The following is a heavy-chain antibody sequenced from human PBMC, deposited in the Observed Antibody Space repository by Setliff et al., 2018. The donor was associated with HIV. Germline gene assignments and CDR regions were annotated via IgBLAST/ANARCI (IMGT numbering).Heavy chain of an antibody. V-gene: IGHV3-13*01. CDR1: GFTFSSYD. CDR2: IGTAGDT. CDR3: ARDDSNYRQHGMDV. Sequence: GSLRLSCAASGFTFSSYDMHWVRQATGKGLEWVSAIGTAGDTYYPGSVKGRFTISRENAKNSLYLQMNSLRAGDTAVYYCARDDSNYRQHGMDVWGQGTTVTVSS. J-gene: IGHJ6*02. D-gene: IGHD4-4*01.